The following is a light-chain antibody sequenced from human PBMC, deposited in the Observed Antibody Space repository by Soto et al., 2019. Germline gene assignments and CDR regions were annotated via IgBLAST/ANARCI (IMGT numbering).Light chain of an antibody. Sequence: DIPMTQSPSSVSASVGARVTITCRASQGIRRWLDWYQQKPGKAPKLLIYAASSLQSGVASRFSGSGSGTDFTLTISSLQPEDFATYFCQQDDSFPLTFGGGTKVEIK. CDR2: AAS. CDR1: QGIRRW. V-gene: IGKV1-12*01. J-gene: IGKJ4*01. CDR3: QQDDSFPLT.